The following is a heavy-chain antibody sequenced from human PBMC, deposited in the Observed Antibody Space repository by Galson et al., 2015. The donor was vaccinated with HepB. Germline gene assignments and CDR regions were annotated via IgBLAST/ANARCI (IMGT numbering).Heavy chain of an antibody. J-gene: IGHJ5*02. CDR1: GYIFANYA. CDR3: ARTPYYDSGSYCNAWFGP. Sequence: SVKVSCKASGYIFANYAMNWVRQTPGQGLEWMGWINTNTGNPTYAQGFTGRFVFSLDSSVSTAYLQISSLKAEDTAVYYCARTPYYDSGSYCNAWFGPWGQGTLVTVSS. D-gene: IGHD3-10*01. CDR2: INTNTGNP. V-gene: IGHV7-4-1*02.